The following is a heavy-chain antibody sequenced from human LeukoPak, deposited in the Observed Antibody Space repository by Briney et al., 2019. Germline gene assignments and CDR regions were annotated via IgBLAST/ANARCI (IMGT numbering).Heavy chain of an antibody. CDR2: ISAYNGST. CDR3: ARDVVVVPAAIPNWFDP. CDR1: GYTFTSYG. J-gene: IGHJ5*02. Sequence: EASVKVSCKASGYTFTSYGIIWVRQAPGQGLEWMGWISAYNGSTNYAQKLQGRVTMTTDTSTSTAYMELRRLRSDDTAVYYCARDVVVVPAAIPNWFDPWGQGPLVTVS. D-gene: IGHD2-2*01. V-gene: IGHV1-18*01.